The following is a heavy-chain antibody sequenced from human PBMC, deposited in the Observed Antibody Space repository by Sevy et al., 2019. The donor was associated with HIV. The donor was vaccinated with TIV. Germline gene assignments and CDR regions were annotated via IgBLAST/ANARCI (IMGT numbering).Heavy chain of an antibody. Sequence: GGSLRLSCAASGFTFSSYEMNWVRQAPGEGPEWVSSITSSAANKYYSDSVKGRFTISRDNAKNSLFLQMNSLRAEDTAVYYCVRDLPPSETTVAHFDYWGQGTRVTVSS. CDR1: GFTFSSYE. CDR2: ITSSAANK. J-gene: IGHJ4*02. D-gene: IGHD4-17*01. CDR3: VRDLPPSETTVAHFDY. V-gene: IGHV3-48*03.